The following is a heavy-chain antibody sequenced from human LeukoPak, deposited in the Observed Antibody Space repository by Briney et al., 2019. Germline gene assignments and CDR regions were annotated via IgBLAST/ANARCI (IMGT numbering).Heavy chain of an antibody. J-gene: IGHJ4*02. CDR2: IYYSGST. CDR1: GGSISSSSYY. Sequence: ASETLSLTCTVSGGSISSSSYYWGWIRQPPGKGLEWIGSIYYSGSTYYNPSLKSRVTISVDTSKNQFSLKLSSVTAADTAVYYCARVPTYYDILTGYLYYFDYWGQGTLVTVSS. D-gene: IGHD3-9*01. CDR3: ARVPTYYDILTGYLYYFDY. V-gene: IGHV4-39*07.